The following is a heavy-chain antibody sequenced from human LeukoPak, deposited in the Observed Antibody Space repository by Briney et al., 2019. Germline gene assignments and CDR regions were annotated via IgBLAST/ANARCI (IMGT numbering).Heavy chain of an antibody. V-gene: IGHV3-30*02. J-gene: IGHJ4*02. CDR2: IRYDESNK. CDR1: GFTFSGYG. D-gene: IGHD6-19*01. CDR3: SGIAVAGIY. Sequence: GGSLRLSCAASGFTFSGYGMHWVRQAPGKGLEWVAFIRYDESNKYYADSVKGRFTISRDNSKNTLYLQMNSPRTEDTAVYYCSGIAVAGIYWGQGTLVTVSS.